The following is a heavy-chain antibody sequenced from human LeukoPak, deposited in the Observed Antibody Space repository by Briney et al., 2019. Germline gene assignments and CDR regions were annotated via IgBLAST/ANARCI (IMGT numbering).Heavy chain of an antibody. Sequence: KASETLSLTCTVSGGSISSYYWSWIRQPPGKGLEWIGYIYYSGSTNYNPSLKSRVTISVDTSKNQFSLKLSSVTAADTAVYYCARGLIDGSSGYWDCYYYMDVWGKGTTVTVSS. CDR2: IYYSGST. CDR3: ARGLIDGSSGYWDCYYYMDV. CDR1: GGSISSYY. D-gene: IGHD3-22*01. V-gene: IGHV4-59*01. J-gene: IGHJ6*03.